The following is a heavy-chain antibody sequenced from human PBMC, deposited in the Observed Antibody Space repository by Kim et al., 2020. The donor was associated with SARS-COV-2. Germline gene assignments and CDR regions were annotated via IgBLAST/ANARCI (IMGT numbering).Heavy chain of an antibody. V-gene: IGHV4-39*07. J-gene: IGHJ4*02. CDR2: IYYSGST. CDR3: ARWGWDCGGDCYSG. CDR1: GGSISSSSYY. Sequence: SETLSLTCTVSGGSISSSSYYWGWIRQPPGKGLEWIGSIYYSGSTYYNPSPKSRVTISVDTSKNQFSLKLSSVTAADTAVYYCARWGWDCGGDCYSGWGQGTLVTVSS. D-gene: IGHD2-21*02.